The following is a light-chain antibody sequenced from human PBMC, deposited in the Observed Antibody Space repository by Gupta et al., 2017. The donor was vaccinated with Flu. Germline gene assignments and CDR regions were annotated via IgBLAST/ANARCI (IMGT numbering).Light chain of an antibody. J-gene: IGKJ4*01. Sequence: PRLIISDTFNSVTGIPARFSGSGTGTDFSLTIIKLVPEDFAVYFCQQRSVWRITFGGGTKVEIK. V-gene: IGKV3-11*01. CDR2: DTF. CDR3: QQRSVWRIT.